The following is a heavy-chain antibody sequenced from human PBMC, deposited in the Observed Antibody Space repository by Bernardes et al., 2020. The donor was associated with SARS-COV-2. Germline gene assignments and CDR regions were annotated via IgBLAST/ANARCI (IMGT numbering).Heavy chain of an antibody. D-gene: IGHD2-15*01. Sequence: SETLSLTCTVSGGSIRSYHWSWIRQSPEKGLEWIGYVFENGNTNYSPSLRNRVTISIDTSNNQFSLTLKSVTAADTAVYYCARRARVGGSHFDTWGQGSPVNGS. CDR1: GGSIRSYH. CDR2: VFENGNT. V-gene: IGHV4-59*01. J-gene: IGHJ4*02. CDR3: ARRARVGGSHFDT.